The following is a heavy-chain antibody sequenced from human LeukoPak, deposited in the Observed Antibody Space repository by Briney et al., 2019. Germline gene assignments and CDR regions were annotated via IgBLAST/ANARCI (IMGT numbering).Heavy chain of an antibody. Sequence: GGSLRLSCAASGFTFSNAWMSWVRQAPGKGLEWVGRIASTAHGGTTDYAAPVKGRFTISRDDSKDTLYLQMNSLKTEDTAVYFCTEGLAYWGQGTLVTVSS. V-gene: IGHV3-15*04. J-gene: IGHJ4*02. D-gene: IGHD2-21*01. CDR2: IASTAHGGTT. CDR1: GFTFSNAW. CDR3: TEGLAY.